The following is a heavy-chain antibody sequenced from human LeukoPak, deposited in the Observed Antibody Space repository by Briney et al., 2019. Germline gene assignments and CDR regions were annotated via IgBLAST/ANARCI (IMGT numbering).Heavy chain of an antibody. Sequence: PSETLSLTCTVSGVSISSSNSYWGWIRQPPGKGLEWIGSIYYSGNTHYNASLKSQVSISIDTSKNQFSLRLTSVTAADTAAYYCARQTGSGLFILPGGQGTLVTVSS. CDR2: IYYSGNT. V-gene: IGHV4-39*01. D-gene: IGHD3/OR15-3a*01. CDR1: GVSISSSNSY. J-gene: IGHJ4*02. CDR3: ARQTGSGLFILP.